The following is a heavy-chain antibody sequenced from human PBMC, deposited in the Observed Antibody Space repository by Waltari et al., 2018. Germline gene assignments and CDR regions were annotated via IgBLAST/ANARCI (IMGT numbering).Heavy chain of an antibody. CDR3: ARDRYDYIWGSYRLYYFDY. D-gene: IGHD3-16*02. CDR1: GFTFSSYW. V-gene: IGHV3-7*01. CDR2: IKQDGSEK. Sequence: EVQLVESGGGLVQPGGSLRLSCAASGFTFSSYWMSWVRQAPGKGLEWVANIKQDGSEKYYVDAVKGRFTISRDNAKNSLYLQMNSLRAEDTAVYYCARDRYDYIWGSYRLYYFDYWGQGTLVTVSS. J-gene: IGHJ4*02.